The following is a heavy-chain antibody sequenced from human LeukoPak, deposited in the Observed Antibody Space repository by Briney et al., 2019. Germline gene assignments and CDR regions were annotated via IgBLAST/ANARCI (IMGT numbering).Heavy chain of an antibody. J-gene: IGHJ3*02. CDR2: IYSSGST. CDR1: GFTLSSNY. Sequence: GGSLRLSCAASGFTLSSNYMSWVRQAPGKGLEWVSIIYSSGSTYYADSVKGRFTISRDNSKNTLCLQMNSLRDEDAAVYYCARHLSGDDIWGQGTMVTVSS. V-gene: IGHV3-53*01. CDR3: ARHLSGDDI. D-gene: IGHD4-17*01.